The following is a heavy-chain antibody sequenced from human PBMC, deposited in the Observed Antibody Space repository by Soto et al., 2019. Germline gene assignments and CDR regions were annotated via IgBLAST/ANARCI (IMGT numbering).Heavy chain of an antibody. CDR1: GFNFNSYT. Sequence: EVQLVESGGGLVKPGGSLRLSCAASGFNFNSYTINWVRQAPGKRLEWLSSISSSGYIFSTDSVRGRFTISRDNAKNSVYLRINSLRAADTAVYFCARDCSGGSCYPGMDVWGQGTTVTVSS. D-gene: IGHD2-15*01. J-gene: IGHJ6*02. V-gene: IGHV3-21*01. CDR2: ISSSGYI. CDR3: ARDCSGGSCYPGMDV.